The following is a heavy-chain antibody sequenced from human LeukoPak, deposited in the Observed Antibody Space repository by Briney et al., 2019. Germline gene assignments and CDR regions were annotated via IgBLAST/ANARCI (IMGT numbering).Heavy chain of an antibody. D-gene: IGHD3-22*01. V-gene: IGHV3-33*01. CDR2: IWYDGSNK. CDR3: ARTSKLYYYDSSGYYFDY. Sequence: GGSLRLSCAASGFTFSSYGMHWVRQAPGKGLEWVAVIWYDGSNKYYADSVKGRFTISRDNSKNTLYLQMNSLRAEDTAVYYCARTSKLYYYDSSGYYFDYWGQGTLVTVSS. CDR1: GFTFSSYG. J-gene: IGHJ4*02.